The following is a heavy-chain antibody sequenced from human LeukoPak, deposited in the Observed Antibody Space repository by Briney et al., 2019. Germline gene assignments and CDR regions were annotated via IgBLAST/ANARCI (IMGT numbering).Heavy chain of an antibody. CDR2: IRGSGGST. Sequence: GGSLRLSCAASGFTFSSYAMSWVRQAPGKGLEWVSAIRGSGGSTYYADSVKGRFTISRDNSKNTLYLQMNSLRAEDTAVYYCAKDTFIMITFGGVIVEPRDDYWGQGTLVTVSS. J-gene: IGHJ4*02. CDR1: GFTFSSYA. CDR3: AKDTFIMITFGGVIVEPRDDY. D-gene: IGHD3-16*02. V-gene: IGHV3-23*01.